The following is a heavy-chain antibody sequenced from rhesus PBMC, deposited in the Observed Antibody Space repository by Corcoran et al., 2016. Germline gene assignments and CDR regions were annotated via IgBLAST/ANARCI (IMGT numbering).Heavy chain of an antibody. CDR3: ARYNGGLDS. D-gene: IGHD1-44*01. Sequence: QVQLQESGPGLVKPSETLSLTCAVSGGPITSQYWSGIRHSPGKGLEWIGYIYGGSGSTSYNPSLKSRVTISTDTSKNQFTLKLSSVTAADTAVYYCARYNGGLDSWGQGVVVTVSS. J-gene: IGHJ6*01. CDR1: GGPITSQY. CDR2: IYGGSGST. V-gene: IGHV4-147*01.